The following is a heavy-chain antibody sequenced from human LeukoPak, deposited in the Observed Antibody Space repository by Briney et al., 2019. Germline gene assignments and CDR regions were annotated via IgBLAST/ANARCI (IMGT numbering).Heavy chain of an antibody. CDR1: GGSISSSSYY. D-gene: IGHD3-22*01. CDR2: IYYSGST. J-gene: IGHJ4*02. V-gene: IGHV4-39*07. CDR3: ARERDYYDSSGYYDY. Sequence: SSETLSLTCTVSGGSISSSSYYWGWIRQPPGKGLEWIGSIYYSGSTYYNPSLKSRVTISVDTSKNQFSLKLSSVTAADTAVYYCARERDYYDSSGYYDYWGQGTLVTVSS.